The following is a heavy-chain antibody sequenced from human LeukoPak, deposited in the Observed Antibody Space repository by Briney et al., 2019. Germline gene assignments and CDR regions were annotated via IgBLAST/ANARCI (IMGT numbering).Heavy chain of an antibody. Sequence: EASVKVSCKASGYTFTSYYMHWVRQAPGQGLEWMGIINPSGGSTSYAQKFQGRVTMTRDTSTSTVYMELSSLRSEDTAVYYCARVGDYYDSSGYYPDYWGQGTLVTVSS. D-gene: IGHD3-22*01. V-gene: IGHV1-46*01. CDR3: ARVGDYYDSSGYYPDY. J-gene: IGHJ4*02. CDR1: GYTFTSYY. CDR2: INPSGGST.